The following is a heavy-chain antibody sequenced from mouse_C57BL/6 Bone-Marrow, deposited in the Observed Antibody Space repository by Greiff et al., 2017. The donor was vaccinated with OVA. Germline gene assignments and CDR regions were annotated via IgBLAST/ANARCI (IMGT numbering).Heavy chain of an antibody. V-gene: IGHV1-19*01. D-gene: IGHD1-1*01. CDR2: INPYNGGT. Sequence: VQLQESGPVLVKPGASVKMSCKASGYTFTDYYMNWVKQSHGKSLEWIGVINPYNGGTSYNQKFKGKATLTVDKSSSTAYMELNSLTSEDSAVYYCARTPGRYYYGSSFAYWGQGTLVTVSA. J-gene: IGHJ3*01. CDR3: ARTPGRYYYGSSFAY. CDR1: GYTFTDYY.